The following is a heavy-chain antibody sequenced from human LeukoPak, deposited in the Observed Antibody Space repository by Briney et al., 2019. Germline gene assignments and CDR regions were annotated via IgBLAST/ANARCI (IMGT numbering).Heavy chain of an antibody. D-gene: IGHD3-22*01. CDR3: ARTDSSGYYGDY. CDR2: IYYSGST. J-gene: IGHJ4*02. Sequence: SETLSLTCTVSGGSISSGGYYWSWIRQHPGKGLEWIGFIYYSGSTYYNSSLKSRVTISVDTSKNQFSLKLSSVTAADTAVYYCARTDSSGYYGDYWGQGTLVTVSS. CDR1: GGSISSGGYY. V-gene: IGHV4-31*03.